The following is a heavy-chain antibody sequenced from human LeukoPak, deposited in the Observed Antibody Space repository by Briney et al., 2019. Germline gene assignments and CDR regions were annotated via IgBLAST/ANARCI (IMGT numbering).Heavy chain of an antibody. Sequence: GGSLRLSCTVSGFTVSSNSMSWVRQAPGKGLEWVSFIYSGGSTQYSDSVKGRFTISRDNSKNTLYLQMNSLRAEDTAVYYCARRAGDCSHPYDYWGQGTLVTVSS. D-gene: IGHD2-21*01. CDR2: IYSGGST. CDR1: GFTVSSNS. CDR3: ARRAGDCSHPYDY. J-gene: IGHJ4*02. V-gene: IGHV3-53*01.